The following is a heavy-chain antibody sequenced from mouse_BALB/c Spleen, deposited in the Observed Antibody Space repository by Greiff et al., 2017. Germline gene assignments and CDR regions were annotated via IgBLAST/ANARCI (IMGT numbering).Heavy chain of an antibody. Sequence: EVKLMESGGDLVKPGGSLKLSCAASGFTFSSFGMHWVRQAPEKGLEWVAYISSGSSTIYYADTVKGRFTISRDNPKNTLFLQMTSLRSEDTAMYYCARHYYGYVDYWGQGTTLTVSS. CDR2: ISSGSSTI. D-gene: IGHD1-2*01. CDR1: GFTFSSFG. CDR3: ARHYYGYVDY. J-gene: IGHJ2*01. V-gene: IGHV5-17*02.